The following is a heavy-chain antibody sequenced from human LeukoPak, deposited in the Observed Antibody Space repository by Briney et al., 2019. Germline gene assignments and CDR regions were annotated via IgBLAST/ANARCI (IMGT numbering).Heavy chain of an antibody. CDR3: ARDVRSGLNYFVFADY. D-gene: IGHD3-10*02. J-gene: IGHJ4*02. CDR1: GFTFNTFW. CDR2: IQPDGSES. Sequence: PGGSLRLSCAASGFTFNTFWMSWVRQAPGKGLEWVANIQPDGSESYYADSVKGRFSISRDNNKNSLYLQMNSLRAEDTAVYYCARDVRSGLNYFVFADYWGQGTLVTVSS. V-gene: IGHV3-7*01.